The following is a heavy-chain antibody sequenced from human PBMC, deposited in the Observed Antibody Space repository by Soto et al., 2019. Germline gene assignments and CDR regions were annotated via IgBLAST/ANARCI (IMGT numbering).Heavy chain of an antibody. V-gene: IGHV4-59*01. D-gene: IGHD2-15*01. CDR2: IYYSGST. CDR1: GGSISSYY. CDR3: ARYTVVVVAATGKYYYMDV. Sequence: QVQLQESGPGLVKPSETLSLTCTVSGGSISSYYWSWIRQPPGKGLEWIGYIYYSGSTNYNPSLKRRVTISVDTSKNQFSLKLSSVTAADTAVYYCARYTVVVVAATGKYYYMDVWGKGPTVTVSS. J-gene: IGHJ6*03.